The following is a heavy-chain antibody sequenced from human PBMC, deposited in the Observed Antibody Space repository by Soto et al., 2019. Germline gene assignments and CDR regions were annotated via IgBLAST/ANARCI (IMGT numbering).Heavy chain of an antibody. D-gene: IGHD2-15*01. V-gene: IGHV1-69*13. J-gene: IGHJ4*02. CDR1: AGTFSGYA. Sequence: SVKVSCKASAGTFSGYAISWVRQAPGQGLEWMGGIIPIFGTANYAQKFQGRVTITADESTSTAYMELSSLRSEDTAVYYCARDDRRSSATAYWGQGTLVTVSS. CDR2: IIPIFGTA. CDR3: ARDDRRSSATAY.